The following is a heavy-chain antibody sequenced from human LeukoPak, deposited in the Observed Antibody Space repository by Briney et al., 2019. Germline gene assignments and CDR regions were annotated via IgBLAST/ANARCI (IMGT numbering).Heavy chain of an antibody. V-gene: IGHV1-2*02. J-gene: IGHJ3*02. Sequence: ASVTVSCKASGYTFTSYAMNWVRQAPGQGLEWMGWINSNTGGTIYAQRFQGRVTMTRDTSTSTAYMELSRLTSDDTAAYYCARGNNGDYSDAFDIWGQGTLVTVSS. CDR3: ARGNNGDYSDAFDI. D-gene: IGHD4-17*01. CDR2: INSNTGGT. CDR1: GYTFTSYA.